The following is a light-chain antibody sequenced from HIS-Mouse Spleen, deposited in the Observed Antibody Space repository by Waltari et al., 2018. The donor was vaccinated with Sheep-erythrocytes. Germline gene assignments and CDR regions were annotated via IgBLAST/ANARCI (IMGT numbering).Light chain of an antibody. CDR1: QGNSSY. J-gene: IGKJ2*01. Sequence: AIRMTQSPSSLSASTGDRVTITCRASQGNSSYLAWYQQKPGKAPKLLMDAASTLQSGGPSRFSGSGTGTDFTLTISSLQPEDFATYYCQQANSFPYTFGQGTKLEIK. CDR2: AAS. CDR3: QQANSFPYT. V-gene: IGKV1-8*01.